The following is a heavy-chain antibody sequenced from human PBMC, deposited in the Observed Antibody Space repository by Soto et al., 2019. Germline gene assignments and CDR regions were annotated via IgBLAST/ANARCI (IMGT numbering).Heavy chain of an antibody. CDR1: GGSITSHHYY. CDR2: IYSGGNT. D-gene: IGHD2-2*01. Sequence: PSETLSGTCTVSGGSITSHHYYWGWIRQPPGKGLEWIGSIYSGGNTYYNPSLRSRLTIFVDTAKNLISLKLSSVTAADSAIYYCGSGPSTTWIDNWGLGTQVIVSS. J-gene: IGHJ4*02. V-gene: IGHV4-39*01. CDR3: GSGPSTTWIDN.